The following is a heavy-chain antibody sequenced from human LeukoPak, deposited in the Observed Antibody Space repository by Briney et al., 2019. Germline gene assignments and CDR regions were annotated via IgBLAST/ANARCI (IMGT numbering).Heavy chain of an antibody. CDR1: GFTFSSYA. CDR3: VRDSQLVFDY. J-gene: IGHJ4*02. Sequence: PGGSLRLSCAASGFTFSSYAMSWVRQAPGKGLEWVSSISFSSAYTYYADSVKGRFTISRDNAKNSLYLQMTSLRAEDTALYYCVRDSQLVFDYWGQGALVTVSS. V-gene: IGHV3-21*01. CDR2: ISFSSAYT. D-gene: IGHD6-6*01.